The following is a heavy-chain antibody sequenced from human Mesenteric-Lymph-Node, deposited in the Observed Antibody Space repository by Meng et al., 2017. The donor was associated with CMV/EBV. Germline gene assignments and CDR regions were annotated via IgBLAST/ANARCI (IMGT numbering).Heavy chain of an antibody. CDR3: ARGNWGGDY. J-gene: IGHJ4*02. CDR2: ITGASGYI. V-gene: IGHV3-21*01. D-gene: IGHD7-27*01. Sequence: GESLKISCAASGFTFSDYTMNWVRQAPGKGLEWVSSITGASGYIYYADSVKGRFTISRDNAKNALYLQMNSLRVEDTAVYYCARGNWGGDYWGQGALVTVSS. CDR1: GFTFSDYT.